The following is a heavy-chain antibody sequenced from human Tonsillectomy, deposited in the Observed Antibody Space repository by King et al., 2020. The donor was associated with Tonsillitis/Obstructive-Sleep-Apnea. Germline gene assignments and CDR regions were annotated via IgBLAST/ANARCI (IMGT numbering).Heavy chain of an antibody. CDR3: ERGSHITIFGVVIPNAFDI. V-gene: IGHV4-34*01. CDR2: INYSGST. Sequence: VQLQQWGAGLLKSSETLSLTCAVYGGSFSGYYWSWIRQPPGKGLEWIGEINYSGSTNYNPSLKSRVTISVDTSKNQFSLKLSSVTAADTAVYYCERGSHITIFGVVIPNAFDIWGQGTMVSVSS. J-gene: IGHJ3*02. D-gene: IGHD3-3*01. CDR1: GGSFSGYY.